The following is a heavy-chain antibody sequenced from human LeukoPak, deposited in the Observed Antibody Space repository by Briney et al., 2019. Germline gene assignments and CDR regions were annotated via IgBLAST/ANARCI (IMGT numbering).Heavy chain of an antibody. CDR1: GFTFSNAW. CDR2: IKSKTDGGTT. CDR3: TTDYDYVWGSYRPFDY. J-gene: IGHJ4*02. V-gene: IGHV3-15*01. D-gene: IGHD3-16*02. Sequence: GGSLRLSCAASGFTFSNAWMSWVRQAPGKGLEWVGRIKSKTDGGTTDYAAPVKGRFTISRDNSKNTLYLQMNSLKTEDTAVYYCTTDYDYVWGSYRPFDYWGQGTLVTVSS.